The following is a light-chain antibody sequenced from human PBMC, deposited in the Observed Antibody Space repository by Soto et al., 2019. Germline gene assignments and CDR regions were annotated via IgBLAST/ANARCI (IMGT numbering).Light chain of an antibody. Sequence: DIQMTQSPSTLSASVGDRVTIPCRASQNITTYLAWYQQKPGKAPTLLIYKSSDLKSGVPLRFSGSGSGTDFTLTISGLQADDFATYFCHQYDSYPWTFGQGTKVEVK. V-gene: IGKV1-5*03. CDR2: KSS. J-gene: IGKJ1*01. CDR1: QNITTY. CDR3: HQYDSYPWT.